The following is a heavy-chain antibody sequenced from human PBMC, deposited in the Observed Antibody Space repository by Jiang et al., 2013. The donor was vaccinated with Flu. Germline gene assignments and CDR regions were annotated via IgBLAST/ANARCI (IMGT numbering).Heavy chain of an antibody. Sequence: VQLLESGGGLVQPGGSLRLSCAASGFTFNSYAMSWVRQAPGQGLEWVSRISRTGGSTDYADSVKGRFTISRDNSKNTLYLQMNSLRAEDTAVYYCAKDMPDYGGNPFDSWGQGTLVTVSS. V-gene: IGHV3-23*01. D-gene: IGHD4-23*01. CDR1: GFTFNSYA. J-gene: IGHJ4*02. CDR2: ISRTGGST. CDR3: AKDMPDYGGNPFDS.